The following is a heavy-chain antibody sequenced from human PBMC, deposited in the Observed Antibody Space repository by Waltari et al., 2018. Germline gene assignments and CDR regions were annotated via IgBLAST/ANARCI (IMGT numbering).Heavy chain of an antibody. Sequence: QVQLQQWGAGLLKPSETLSLTCAVYGGSFSGYYWSWIRQPPGKGLEWIGEINHSGRTNYNPSLKSRVTISVDTSKNQFSLKLSSVTASDTAVYYCARGGYSYGFLYFDLWGRGTLVTVSS. CDR3: ARGGYSYGFLYFDL. CDR2: INHSGRT. J-gene: IGHJ2*01. D-gene: IGHD5-18*01. CDR1: GGSFSGYY. V-gene: IGHV4-34*01.